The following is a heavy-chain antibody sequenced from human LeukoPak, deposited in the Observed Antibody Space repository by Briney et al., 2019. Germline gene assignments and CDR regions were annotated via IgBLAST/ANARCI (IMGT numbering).Heavy chain of an antibody. J-gene: IGHJ4*02. CDR2: ISSSSSYI. V-gene: IGHV3-21*01. D-gene: IGHD6-19*01. Sequence: PGGSLRLSCAASGFTFSSSTMNWVRQAPGKGLEWVSSISSSSSYIYYADSLKGRFTISRDNAKNSLYLQMNSLRAEDTAVYYCARVVGGWYDYWGQGTLVTVSS. CDR1: GFTFSSST. CDR3: ARVVGGWYDY.